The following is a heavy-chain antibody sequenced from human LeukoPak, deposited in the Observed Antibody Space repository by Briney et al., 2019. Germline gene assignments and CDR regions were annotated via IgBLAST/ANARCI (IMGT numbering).Heavy chain of an antibody. D-gene: IGHD6-19*01. CDR2: IYYSGST. CDR1: GGSISSSSYY. V-gene: IGHV4-39*07. CDR3: ARGGSSGWHNWYFDL. J-gene: IGHJ2*01. Sequence: SETLSLTCTVSGGSISSSSYYWGWIRQPPGKGLEWIGSIYYSGSTYYNPSLKSRVTISVDTSKNQFSLKLSSVTAADTAVYYCARGGSSGWHNWYFDLWGRGTLVTVSS.